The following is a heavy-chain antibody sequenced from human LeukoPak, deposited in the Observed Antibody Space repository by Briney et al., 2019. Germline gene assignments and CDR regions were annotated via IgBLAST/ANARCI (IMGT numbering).Heavy chain of an antibody. CDR3: AREQTGRGGDCYDY. D-gene: IGHD2-21*01. CDR1: GFAFSSYE. Sequence: GGSLRLSCAASGFAFSSYEMNWVRQAPGMGLEWVSYIDGSGGSRHYADSVKGRFTISRDNAENSLYLQMKSLRAEDTALYYCAREQTGRGGDCYDYWGQGILVTVSS. CDR2: IDGSGGSR. V-gene: IGHV3-48*03. J-gene: IGHJ4*02.